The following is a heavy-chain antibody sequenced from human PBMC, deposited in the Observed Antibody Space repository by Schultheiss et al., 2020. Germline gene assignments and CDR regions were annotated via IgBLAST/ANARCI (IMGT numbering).Heavy chain of an antibody. V-gene: IGHV3-21*01. CDR3: ARYSSSSGFGY. J-gene: IGHJ4*02. D-gene: IGHD6-6*01. CDR1: GFTFSSYG. Sequence: GGSLRLSCAASGFTFSSYGMHWVRQAPGKGLEWVSGISGSGGSTYYADSVKGRFTISRDNAKNSLYLQMNSLRAEDTAVYYCARYSSSSGFGYWGQGTLVTVSS. CDR2: ISGSGGST.